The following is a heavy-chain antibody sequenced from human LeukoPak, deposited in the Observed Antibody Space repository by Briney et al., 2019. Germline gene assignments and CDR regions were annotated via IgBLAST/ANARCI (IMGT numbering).Heavy chain of an antibody. Sequence: PGGSLRLSCAASGFTFSGSALHWVRQASGKGLEWVGRIRSKANSYATAYAASVKGRFTISRDDSKNTAYLQMNSLKTEDTAVYYCTTSYYYYMDVWGKGTTVTVSS. CDR3: TTSYYYYMDV. CDR1: GFTFSGSA. CDR2: IRSKANSYAT. V-gene: IGHV3-73*01. J-gene: IGHJ6*03.